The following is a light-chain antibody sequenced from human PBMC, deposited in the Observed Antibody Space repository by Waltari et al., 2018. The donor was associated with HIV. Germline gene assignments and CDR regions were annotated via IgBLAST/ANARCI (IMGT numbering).Light chain of an antibody. CDR1: SSDVGGHHY. CDR2: EVS. CDR3: SSYTTSSTLV. J-gene: IGLJ3*02. Sequence: QSALTQPASVSGSPGQSITISCTGPSSDVGGHHYVSWFQQHPGKAPKLMLYEVSNRPSGVSNRFSCSKSGNTASLTISGLQAEDEADYYCSSYTTSSTLVFGGGTKLTV. V-gene: IGLV2-14*01.